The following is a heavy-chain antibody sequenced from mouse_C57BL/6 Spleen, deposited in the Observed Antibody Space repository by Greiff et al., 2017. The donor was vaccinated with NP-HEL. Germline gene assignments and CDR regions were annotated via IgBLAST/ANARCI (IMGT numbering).Heavy chain of an antibody. J-gene: IGHJ4*01. V-gene: IGHV1-55*01. CDR3: ARELRGFMDY. Sequence: QVHVKQPGAELVKPGASVKMSCKASGYTFTSYWITWVKQRPGQGLEWIGDIYPGSGSTNYNEKFKSKATLTVDTSSSTADMQLSSLTSEDSAVYYCARELRGFMDYWGQGTSVTVSS. D-gene: IGHD2-4*01. CDR2: IYPGSGST. CDR1: GYTFTSYW.